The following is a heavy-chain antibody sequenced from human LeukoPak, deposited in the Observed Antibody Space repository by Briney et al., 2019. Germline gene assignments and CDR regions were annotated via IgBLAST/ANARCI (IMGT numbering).Heavy chain of an antibody. D-gene: IGHD1-26*01. CDR3: ARTWEPSYYYYGMDV. J-gene: IGHJ6*02. V-gene: IGHV1-69*13. CDR1: GGTFSSYA. Sequence: GASVKVSCKASGGTFSSYAISWVRQAPGQGLEWMGGIIPIFGTANYAQKFQGRVTITADESTSTAYMELSSLRSEDTAVYYCARTWEPSYYYYGMDVWGQGTTVTVSS. CDR2: IIPIFGTA.